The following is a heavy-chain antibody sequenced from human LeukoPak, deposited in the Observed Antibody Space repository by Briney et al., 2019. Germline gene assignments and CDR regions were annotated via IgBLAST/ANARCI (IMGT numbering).Heavy chain of an antibody. CDR2: INHSGST. D-gene: IGHD3-10*01. CDR3: ARVGRGALWVRYYYGMDV. V-gene: IGHV4-34*01. Sequence: PSGTLSLTCAVYGGSFSGYYRSWIRQPPGRGLEWIGEINHSGSTNYNPSLKSRVTISVDTSKNQFSLKLSSVTAADTAVYYCARVGRGALWVRYYYGMDVWGQGTTVTVSS. CDR1: GGSFSGYY. J-gene: IGHJ6*02.